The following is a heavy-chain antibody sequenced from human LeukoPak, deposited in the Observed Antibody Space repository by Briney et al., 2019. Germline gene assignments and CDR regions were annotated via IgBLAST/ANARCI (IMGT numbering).Heavy chain of an antibody. CDR1: GYSITSGSYF. J-gene: IGHJ1*01. V-gene: IGHV4-39*07. CDR2: MYHSGRT. CDR3: ARVPLYSSVGVFQH. Sequence: PSETLSLTCSVSGYSITSGSYFWGWIRQPPGKGLEWIGNMYHSGRTYFNPSLKSRVTVSVDTSKNQFSLKLSSVTAADTAVYYCARVPLYSSVGVFQHWGQGTLVTVSS. D-gene: IGHD6-25*01.